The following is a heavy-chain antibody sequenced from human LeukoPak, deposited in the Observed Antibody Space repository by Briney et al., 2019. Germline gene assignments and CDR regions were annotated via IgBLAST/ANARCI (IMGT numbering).Heavy chain of an antibody. Sequence: GGSLRLSCAASGFTFSAYWMAWVRQAPGKGLEGVANMKQDGREKHYVDSVKGRFTISRDNARNSLYLQVISLRAEDSAVYYCAREAAGALDYWGQGTLVTVSS. D-gene: IGHD3-10*01. CDR2: MKQDGREK. V-gene: IGHV3-7*01. J-gene: IGHJ4*02. CDR1: GFTFSAYW. CDR3: AREAAGALDY.